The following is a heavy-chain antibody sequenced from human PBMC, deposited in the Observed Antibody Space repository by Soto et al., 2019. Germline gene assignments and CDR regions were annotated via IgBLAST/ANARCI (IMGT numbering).Heavy chain of an antibody. V-gene: IGHV1-69*13. J-gene: IGHJ6*02. Sequence: ASVKVSCKASGGTFSSYAISWVRQAPGQGLEWMGGIIPIFGTTNYAQKFQGRVTITADESTSTAYMELSSLRSEDTAVYYCAGDNRSRAARPDYYYYYGMDVWGQGTTVTVSS. D-gene: IGHD6-6*01. CDR2: IIPIFGTT. CDR1: GGTFSSYA. CDR3: AGDNRSRAARPDYYYYYGMDV.